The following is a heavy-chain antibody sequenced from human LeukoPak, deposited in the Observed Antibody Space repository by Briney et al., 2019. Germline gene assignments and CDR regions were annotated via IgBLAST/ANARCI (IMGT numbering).Heavy chain of an antibody. Sequence: SETLSLTCTVSGGSISSYYWSWIRQPPGKGLEWIGYIYYSGSTNYNPSLKSRVAISVDTSKNQFSLKLSSVTAADTAVYYCAGKYYYGSSGYLNWGQGTLVTVSS. D-gene: IGHD3-22*01. V-gene: IGHV4-59*01. J-gene: IGHJ4*02. CDR3: AGKYYYGSSGYLN. CDR1: GGSISSYY. CDR2: IYYSGST.